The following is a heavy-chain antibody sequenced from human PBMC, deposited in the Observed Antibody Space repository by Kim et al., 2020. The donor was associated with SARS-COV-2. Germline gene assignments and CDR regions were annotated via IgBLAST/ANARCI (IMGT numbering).Heavy chain of an antibody. CDR1: GGSISSYY. V-gene: IGHV4-59*01. Sequence: SETLSLTCTVSGGSISSYYWSWIRQPPGKGLEWIGYIYYSGSTNYNPSLKSRVTISVDTYKNQFSLKLSSVTAADTAVYYCATYCSSTSCYGLFDYWGQGTLVTVSS. CDR3: ATYCSSTSCYGLFDY. J-gene: IGHJ4*02. D-gene: IGHD2-2*01. CDR2: IYYSGST.